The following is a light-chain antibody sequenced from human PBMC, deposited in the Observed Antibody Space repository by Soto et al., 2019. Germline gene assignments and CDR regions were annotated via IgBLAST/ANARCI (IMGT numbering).Light chain of an antibody. V-gene: IGKV1-39*01. CDR2: LAS. CDR3: QQYGSSPRT. J-gene: IGKJ1*01. Sequence: DIQLTQSPSSLSASVGDRVTITCRSSQNINTYLNWYQQRPGEPPKLLIYLASTLKSGVPSRFSGSVSGTAFTLTISSLQPEDFAVYYCQQYGSSPRTFGQGTKVEIK. CDR1: QNINTY.